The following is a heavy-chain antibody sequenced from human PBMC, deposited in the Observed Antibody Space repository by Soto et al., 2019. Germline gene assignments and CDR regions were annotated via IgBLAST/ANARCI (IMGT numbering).Heavy chain of an antibody. CDR2: IKSKTDGGTT. V-gene: IGHV3-15*01. CDR3: TTDRTEAAPIDY. D-gene: IGHD4-17*01. Sequence: GASLRLSCAASGFTFSNAGMSWVRQAPGEGLEWGGRIKSKTDGGTTDYAAPVKGRFTISTDDSKNTLYLQMNSLKAEDTAVYYCTTDRTEAAPIDYWGQGALVPV. J-gene: IGHJ4*02. CDR1: GFTFSNAG.